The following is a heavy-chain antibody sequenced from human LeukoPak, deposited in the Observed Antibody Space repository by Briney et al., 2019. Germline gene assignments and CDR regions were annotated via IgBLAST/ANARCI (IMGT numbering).Heavy chain of an antibody. CDR3: AKGVVFGYSYATPGGDGFDP. Sequence: SETLSLTCAVYGGSFSGYYWSWIRQPPGKGLEWIGEINHSGSTNYNPSLKSRVTISVDTSKNQFSLKLSSVTAADTAVYYCAKGVVFGYSYATPGGDGFDPWGQGTLVTVSS. V-gene: IGHV4-34*01. CDR2: INHSGST. CDR1: GGSFSGYY. J-gene: IGHJ5*02. D-gene: IGHD5-18*01.